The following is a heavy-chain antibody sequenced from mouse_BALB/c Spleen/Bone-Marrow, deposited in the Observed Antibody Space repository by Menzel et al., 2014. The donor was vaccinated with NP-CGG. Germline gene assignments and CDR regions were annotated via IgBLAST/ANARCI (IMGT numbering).Heavy chain of an antibody. J-gene: IGHJ3*01. D-gene: IGHD4-1*01. V-gene: IGHV1-4*01. CDR2: INPSSGYT. Sequence: QVQLQQSGAELARPGASVKMSCKASGYTSTSYTMHWVKQRPGQGLEWIGYINPSSGYTNYNQKFKDKATLTADKSSSTAYMQLSSLTSEDSAVYYCARERNWDSFAYWGQGTLVTVSA. CDR3: ARERNWDSFAY. CDR1: GYTSTSYT.